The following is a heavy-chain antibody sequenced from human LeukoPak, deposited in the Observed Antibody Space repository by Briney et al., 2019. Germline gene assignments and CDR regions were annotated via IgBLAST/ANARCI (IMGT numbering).Heavy chain of an antibody. CDR3: ARGTRYRYTVDY. D-gene: IGHD3-16*02. Sequence: PGGSLRLSCAASGFTVSSNYVSWVRQAPGKGLEWVSVIYSGGSTYYADPVQGRFTISRDNSKNTLYLQMNSLRAEDTAVYYCARGTRYRYTVDYWGQGTLVTVSS. J-gene: IGHJ4*02. CDR2: IYSGGST. V-gene: IGHV3-53*01. CDR1: GFTVSSNY.